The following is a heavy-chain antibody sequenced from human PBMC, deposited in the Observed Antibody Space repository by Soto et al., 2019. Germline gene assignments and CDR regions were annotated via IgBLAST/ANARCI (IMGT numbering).Heavy chain of an antibody. D-gene: IGHD4-4*01. CDR3: ARVTYSNYGNYYYGMDV. J-gene: IGHJ6*02. CDR2: ISSSSSYI. V-gene: IGHV3-21*01. Sequence: LSLTCAASGFTFSSYSMNWVRQAPGKGLEWVSSISSSSSYIYYADSVKGRFTISRDNAKNSLYLQMNSLRAEDTAVYYCARVTYSNYGNYYYGMDVWGQGTTVTVSS. CDR1: GFTFSSYS.